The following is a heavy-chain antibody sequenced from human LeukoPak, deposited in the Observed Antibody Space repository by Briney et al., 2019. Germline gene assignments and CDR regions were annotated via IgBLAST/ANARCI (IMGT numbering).Heavy chain of an antibody. V-gene: IGHV4-39*02. D-gene: IGHD4-17*01. J-gene: IGHJ4*02. CDR1: GASIRNISHY. CDR2: VYYNGDT. CDR3: ARLLYDFGDHYIDF. Sequence: SETLSLTCTVSGASIRNISHYWAWIRQPPGQGLEWIGNVYYNGDTYPNPSLKSRVTQSIETTKSYFYLKLSPATAADTADYYCARLLYDFGDHYIDFWGPGTLVTVSS.